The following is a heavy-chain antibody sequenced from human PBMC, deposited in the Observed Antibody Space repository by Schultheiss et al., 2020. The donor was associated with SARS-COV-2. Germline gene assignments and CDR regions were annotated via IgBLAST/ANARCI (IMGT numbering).Heavy chain of an antibody. D-gene: IGHD2-2*02. CDR1: GFTFSDHY. V-gene: IGHV3-73*01. J-gene: IGHJ4*02. Sequence: GGSLRLSCAASGFTFSDHYMDWVRQAPGEGLEWVGRIRGKANSYATAYAASVKGRFTISRDDSKNTAYLQMNSLKTEDTAVYYCTTLVGYCSSTSCYMVYWGQGTLVTVSS. CDR3: TTLVGYCSSTSCYMVY. CDR2: IRGKANSYAT.